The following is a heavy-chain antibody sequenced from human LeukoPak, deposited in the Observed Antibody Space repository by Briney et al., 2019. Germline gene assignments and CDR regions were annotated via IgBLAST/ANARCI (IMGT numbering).Heavy chain of an antibody. CDR1: GGSISSSSYY. J-gene: IGHJ4*02. CDR2: IYYSGST. V-gene: IGHV4-39*07. CDR3: ARRYYDSSGSPDLDY. Sequence: SSETLSLTCTVSGGSISSSSYYWGWIRQPPGKGLEWIGSIYYSGSTYYNPFLKSRVTISVDTSKNQFSLKLSSVTAADTAVYYCARRYYDSSGSPDLDYWGQGTLVTVSS. D-gene: IGHD3-22*01.